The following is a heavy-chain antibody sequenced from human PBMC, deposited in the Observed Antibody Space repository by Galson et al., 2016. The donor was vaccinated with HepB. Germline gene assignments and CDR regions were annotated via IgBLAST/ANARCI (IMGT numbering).Heavy chain of an antibody. Sequence: QSGAEVTKPGESLKISCKVSGSSFIRYWIGWVRQMPGKGLESMGIIWPGDSDTRYSPSFQGQVSISADKSISIVYLQWSSLKASDTAMYYCARGGEDTSMPYYWGQGTLVTVSS. D-gene: IGHD2-2*01. CDR3: ARGGEDTSMPYY. J-gene: IGHJ4*02. V-gene: IGHV5-51*01. CDR2: IWPGDSDT. CDR1: GSSFIRYW.